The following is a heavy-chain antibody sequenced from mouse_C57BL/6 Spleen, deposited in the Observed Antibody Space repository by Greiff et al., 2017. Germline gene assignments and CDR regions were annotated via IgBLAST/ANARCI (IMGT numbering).Heavy chain of an antibody. CDR2: IDPTSGGT. Sequence: VQLQQPGAELVKPGASVKLSCKASGYTFTSYWMHWVKQRPGRGLEWIGRIDPTSGGTKYNEKFKSKATLTVDKPSSTAYMQLSSLTSEDSAVYDCASGGYPSDWYIDVWGTGTSVTVSS. J-gene: IGHJ1*03. CDR3: ASGGYPSDWYIDV. D-gene: IGHD1-1*02. CDR1: GYTFTSYW. V-gene: IGHV1-72*01.